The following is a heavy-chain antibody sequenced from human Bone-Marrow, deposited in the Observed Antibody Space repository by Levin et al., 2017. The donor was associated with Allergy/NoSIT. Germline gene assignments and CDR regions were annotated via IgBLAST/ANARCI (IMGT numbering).Heavy chain of an antibody. CDR3: ARNKPYYYDGTSYYYPFEH. V-gene: IGHV1-18*04. CDR1: GYTFSSYT. Sequence: GESLKISCKASGYTFSSYTIYWVRQAPGQGLEWMGWFSVYDGNIKYAQKFQDRVTLTTDTATSTAYMELTSLRSDDTAVYYCARNKPYYYDGTSYYYPFEHWGQGTLVTVSS. J-gene: IGHJ4*02. CDR2: FSVYDGNI. D-gene: IGHD3-22*01.